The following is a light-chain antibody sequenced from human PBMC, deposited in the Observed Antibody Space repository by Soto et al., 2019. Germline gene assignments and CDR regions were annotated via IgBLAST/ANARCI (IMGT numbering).Light chain of an antibody. CDR1: SGHGNYV. CDR3: QTWDTGNMV. J-gene: IGLJ2*01. CDR2: VKSDGSH. Sequence: QLVLTQSPSASASLGASVKLTCTLSSGHGNYVIAWHQQQPEKGPRYLMKVKSDGSHSKGDGIPDRFSGSSSGAERYLVISSLQYEYEADYYCQTWDTGNMVFGGGTKLTVL. V-gene: IGLV4-69*01.